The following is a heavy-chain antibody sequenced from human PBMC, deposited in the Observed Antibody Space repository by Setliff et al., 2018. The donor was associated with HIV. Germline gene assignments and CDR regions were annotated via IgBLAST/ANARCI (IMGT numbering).Heavy chain of an antibody. J-gene: IGHJ4*02. D-gene: IGHD5-12*01. CDR3: ARVMIGYSGYDAFDY. CDR1: GLTFSDYY. V-gene: IGHV3-11*05. CDR2: ITGSSSYT. Sequence: PGGSLRLSCAASGLTFSDYYMSWIRQAPGKGLEWVSYITGSSSYTNYADSVKGRFTISRDNAKNSLYLQMNSLRAEDTAVYYCARVMIGYSGYDAFDYWGQGTLVTVSS.